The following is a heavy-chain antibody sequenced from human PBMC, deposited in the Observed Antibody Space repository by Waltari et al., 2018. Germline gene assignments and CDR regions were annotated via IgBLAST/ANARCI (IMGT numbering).Heavy chain of an antibody. CDR2: MNPNSGNT. J-gene: IGHJ5*02. CDR1: GYTFTSYD. Sequence: QVQLVQSGAEVKKPGASVTVSCKASGYTFTSYDINWVRQATGQGLEWMGWMNPNSGNTGYAQKFQGRVTITRNTSISTAYMELSSLRSEDTAVYYCARGFHFWSGYYRNWFDPWGQGTLVTVSS. D-gene: IGHD3-3*02. V-gene: IGHV1-8*03. CDR3: ARGFHFWSGYYRNWFDP.